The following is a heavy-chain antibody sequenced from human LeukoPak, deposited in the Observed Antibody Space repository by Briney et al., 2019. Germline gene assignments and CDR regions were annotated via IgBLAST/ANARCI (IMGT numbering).Heavy chain of an antibody. V-gene: IGHV3-30*02. CDR3: AKDLFYYGSGSYPPRFDY. CDR2: IRYDGSNK. D-gene: IGHD3-10*01. Sequence: GGSLRLSCAASGFTFNSYAMTWVRQAPGKGLEWVAFIRYDGSNKYYADSVKGRFTISRDNSKNTLYLQMNSLRAEDTAVYYCAKDLFYYGSGSYPPRFDYWGQGTLVTVSS. J-gene: IGHJ4*02. CDR1: GFTFNSYA.